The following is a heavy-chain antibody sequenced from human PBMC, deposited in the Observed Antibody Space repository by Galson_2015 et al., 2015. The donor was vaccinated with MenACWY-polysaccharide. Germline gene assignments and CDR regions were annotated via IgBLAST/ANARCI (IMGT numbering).Heavy chain of an antibody. CDR2: ISDSGGRT. Sequence: SLRLSCAASGFTFSTYPMSWARQAPGKGLEWVSRISDSGGRTFYADSVKGRFTISRDNSKNMLYLQMNSLRVDDAAVYYCASEDANYDGMDVWGQGTTVTVAS. CDR1: GFTFSTYP. V-gene: IGHV3-23*01. J-gene: IGHJ6*02. CDR3: ASEDANYDGMDV.